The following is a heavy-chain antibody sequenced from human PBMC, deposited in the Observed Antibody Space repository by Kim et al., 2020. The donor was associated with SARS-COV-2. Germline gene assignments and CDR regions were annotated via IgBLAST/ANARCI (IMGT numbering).Heavy chain of an antibody. D-gene: IGHD3-10*01. V-gene: IGHV5-51*01. Sequence: GESLKISCKGSGYIFSNSWIGWVRQMPGKGLEWVGVIYPRDSGTRYSPSFQGQVTISADKSISTAYLQWNSLKASDTAIYYCARLSNYYGDYWGQGTLVTVSS. CDR1: GYIFSNSW. CDR3: ARLSNYYGDY. J-gene: IGHJ4*02. CDR2: IYPRDSGT.